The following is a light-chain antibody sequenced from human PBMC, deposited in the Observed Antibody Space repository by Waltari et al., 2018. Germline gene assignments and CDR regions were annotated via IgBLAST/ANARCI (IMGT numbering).Light chain of an antibody. CDR2: DVS. CDR3: NSYTTISTGV. V-gene: IGLV2-14*03. J-gene: IGLJ3*02. Sequence: QSALTQPASVFGSPGQSITISCTGTSSVVGPSNYVSWYQQYPGKAPKLIIHDVSYRPSGVPSRSCGSKSGDTASLTISGLQAEDEADYFCNSYTTISTGVFGGGTRLTVL. CDR1: SSVVGPSNY.